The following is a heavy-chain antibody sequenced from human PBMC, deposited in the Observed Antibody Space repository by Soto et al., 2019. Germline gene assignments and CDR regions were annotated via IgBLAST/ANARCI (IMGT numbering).Heavy chain of an antibody. J-gene: IGHJ3*02. Sequence: PGGSLRLSCAASGFTFSSYAMSWVRQAPGKGLEWVSVISGSGGSTYYADSVKGRFTISRDNSKNTLYLQMNSLGAEDTAVYYCAKDLAIVVVPAAPDAFDIWGQGTMVNVS. CDR2: ISGSGGST. CDR3: AKDLAIVVVPAAPDAFDI. CDR1: GFTFSSYA. D-gene: IGHD2-2*01. V-gene: IGHV3-23*01.